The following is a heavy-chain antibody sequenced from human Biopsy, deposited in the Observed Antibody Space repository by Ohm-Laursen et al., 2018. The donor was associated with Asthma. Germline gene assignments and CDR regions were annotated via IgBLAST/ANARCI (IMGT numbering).Heavy chain of an antibody. D-gene: IGHD3-10*01. V-gene: IGHV3-33*01. CDR1: GFTFGSYG. J-gene: IGHJ4*02. Sequence: SLRLSCTAAGFTFGSYGLHWVRQAPGKGLEWVADIWFDGSNKHYADSVKGRFTISRDNSKNTLYLQMNSLRAEDTALYYCGRERSYMVDYWGQGTLVSVSS. CDR3: GRERSYMVDY. CDR2: IWFDGSNK.